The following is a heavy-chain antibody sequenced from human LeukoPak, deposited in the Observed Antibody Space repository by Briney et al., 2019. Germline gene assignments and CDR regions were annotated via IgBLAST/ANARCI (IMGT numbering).Heavy chain of an antibody. V-gene: IGHV3-74*01. J-gene: IGHJ4*02. Sequence: PGGSLRLSCEASGFAFSNYAMTWVRQAPGKGLVWVSRINSDGSSTTYADSVKGRFTISRDNAKNTLYLQMNSLRAEDTAVYYCARDSSGGGGYWGQGTLVTVSS. CDR3: ARDSSGGGGY. D-gene: IGHD6-19*01. CDR2: INSDGSST. CDR1: GFAFSNYA.